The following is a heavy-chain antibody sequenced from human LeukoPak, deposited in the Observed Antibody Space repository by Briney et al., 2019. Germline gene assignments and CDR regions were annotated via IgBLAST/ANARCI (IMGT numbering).Heavy chain of an antibody. CDR3: ARRNRSGYYYNFDY. CDR1: GFTFDDYG. D-gene: IGHD3-22*01. V-gene: IGHV3-20*04. J-gene: IGHJ4*02. Sequence: PGGSLRLSCAVSGFTFDDYGMSWVRQAHGKGMGWVSGIHWNGGSTGYADSVKGRFTIYRDNAKNSLYLQMNSLRAEDTALYYCARRNRSGYYYNFDYWGQGTLVTVSS. CDR2: IHWNGGST.